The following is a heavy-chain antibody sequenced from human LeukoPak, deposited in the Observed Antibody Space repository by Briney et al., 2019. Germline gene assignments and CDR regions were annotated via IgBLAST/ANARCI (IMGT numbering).Heavy chain of an antibody. Sequence: GRSLRLSCAASGFTFSSYVMHWVRQAPGEGLEWVSYITTSGSAISYADSVKGRFTVSRDNAKSSLYLQMNSLRAEDTAVYYCARGGILTAPDYWGQGTLVTVSS. V-gene: IGHV3-48*03. D-gene: IGHD1-14*01. J-gene: IGHJ4*02. CDR3: ARGGILTAPDY. CDR1: GFTFSSYV. CDR2: ITTSGSAI.